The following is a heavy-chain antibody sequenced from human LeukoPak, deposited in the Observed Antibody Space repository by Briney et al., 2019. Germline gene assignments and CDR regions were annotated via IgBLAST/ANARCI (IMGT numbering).Heavy chain of an antibody. CDR1: GFTFEDHG. V-gene: IGHV3-20*04. CDR2: INWNGGST. J-gene: IGHJ4*02. Sequence: GGSLRLSCAASGFTFEDHGMSWVRQVPGKGLEWVSGINWNGGSTGYADSVKGRFTISRDNAKNSLYLQMNSLRAEDTALYYCAAGDRNGWYFDYWGQGTLVTVSS. D-gene: IGHD6-19*01. CDR3: AAGDRNGWYFDY.